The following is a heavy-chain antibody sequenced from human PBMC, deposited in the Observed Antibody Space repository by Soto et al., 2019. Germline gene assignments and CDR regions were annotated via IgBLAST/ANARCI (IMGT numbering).Heavy chain of an antibody. CDR2: INAGNGNT. D-gene: IGHD6-19*01. CDR1: GYTFTTYV. J-gene: IGHJ6*02. CDR3: ATYSSGSVYYYYGMDV. V-gene: IGHV1-3*01. Sequence: ASVKVSCKASGYTFTTYVMHWVRQAPGQRLEWMGWINAGNGNTKYSQKFQGRVTITRDTSASTAYMELSSLRSEDTAVYYCATYSSGSVYYYYGMDVWGQGTTVTVS.